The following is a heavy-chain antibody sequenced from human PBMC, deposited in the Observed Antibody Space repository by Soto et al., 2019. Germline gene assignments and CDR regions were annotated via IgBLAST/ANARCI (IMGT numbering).Heavy chain of an antibody. CDR3: ARVIRGAYYNSPLDT. CDR2: ISAYSGGA. J-gene: IGHJ5*02. CDR1: GYTFTSYG. D-gene: IGHD3-10*01. V-gene: IGHV1-18*01. Sequence: ASVKVSCQASGYTFTSYGISWVRQAPGQGLEWMGWISAYSGGADYAQSFQGRVTMTRETSISTVYMELSRLRFDDTAVYYCARVIRGAYYNSPLDTWGQGTVVTVSS.